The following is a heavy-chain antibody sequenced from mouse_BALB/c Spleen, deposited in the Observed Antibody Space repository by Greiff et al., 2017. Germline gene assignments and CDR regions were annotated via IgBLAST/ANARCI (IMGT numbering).Heavy chain of an antibody. V-gene: IGHV2-4-1*01. CDR2: IWSGGST. D-gene: IGHD2-4*01. CDR3: ARKGGDYEFFYAMDY. CDR1: GFSLTSYG. J-gene: IGHJ4*01. Sequence: VQRVESGPGLVQPSQSLSITCTVSGFSLTSYGVHWVRQSPGKGLEWLGVIWSGGSTDYNAAFISRLSISKDNSKSQVFFKMNSLQADDTAIYYCARKGGDYEFFYAMDYWGQGTSVTVSS.